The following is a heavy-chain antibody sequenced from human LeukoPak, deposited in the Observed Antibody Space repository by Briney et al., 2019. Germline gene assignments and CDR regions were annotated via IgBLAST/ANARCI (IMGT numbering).Heavy chain of an antibody. D-gene: IGHD1-20*01. J-gene: IGHJ4*02. CDR3: ARGNNWNDYFDY. CDR1: GYTFTGYY. Sequence: ASVKVSCKASGYTFTGYYMHWVRQAPGQGLEWMGWINPNSGGTNYAQKFQGRVTMTRDTSISTAYMELSSLRSEDTAVYYCARGNNWNDYFDYWGQGTLVTVSS. CDR2: INPNSGGT. V-gene: IGHV1-2*02.